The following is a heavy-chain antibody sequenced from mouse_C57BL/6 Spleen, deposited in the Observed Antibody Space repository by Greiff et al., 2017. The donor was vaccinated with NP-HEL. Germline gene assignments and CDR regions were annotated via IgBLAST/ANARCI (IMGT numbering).Heavy chain of an antibody. J-gene: IGHJ2*01. CDR3: ARGGPYYFDY. V-gene: IGHV5-17*01. Sequence: EVKLVESGGGLVKPGGSLKLSCAASGFTFSDYGMHWVRQAPEKGLEWVAYISSGSSTIYYADTVKGRFTFSRDNAKNTLFLQMTSLRSEDTAMYYCARGGPYYFDYWGQGTTLTVSS. CDR1: GFTFSDYG. D-gene: IGHD1-1*02. CDR2: ISSGSSTI.